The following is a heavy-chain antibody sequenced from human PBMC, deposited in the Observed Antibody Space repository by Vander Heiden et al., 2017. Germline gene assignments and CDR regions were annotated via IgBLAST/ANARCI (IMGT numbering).Heavy chain of an antibody. Sequence: QVQLQESGPGLVKPSATLSLTCTVSGGSISSYYWSWIRQPPGKGLEWIGYIYDSGSTNYNPSLKSRVTISVDTSKNQFPLKLSSVTAADTAGYYCARRQYYFDYWGQGTLVNVAS. D-gene: IGHD6-19*01. CDR3: ARRQYYFDY. J-gene: IGHJ4*02. CDR1: GGSISSYY. CDR2: IYDSGST. V-gene: IGHV4-59*08.